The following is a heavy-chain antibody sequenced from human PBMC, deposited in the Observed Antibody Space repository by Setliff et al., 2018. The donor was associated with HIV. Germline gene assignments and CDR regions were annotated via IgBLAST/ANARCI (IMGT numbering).Heavy chain of an antibody. D-gene: IGHD4-17*01. V-gene: IGHV1-3*01. CDR1: GYTFSTNA. CDR3: ARPGGSYGDYGWYLRF. J-gene: IGHJ4*02. Sequence: ASVKVSCKAFGYTFSTNAIHWVRQAPGQRPEWMGYINAGDDNTRYSEKFQGRVTITRDTSANTAYMELSSLRSEDTAVYYCARPGGSYGDYGWYLRFWGQGTLVTVSS. CDR2: INAGDDNT.